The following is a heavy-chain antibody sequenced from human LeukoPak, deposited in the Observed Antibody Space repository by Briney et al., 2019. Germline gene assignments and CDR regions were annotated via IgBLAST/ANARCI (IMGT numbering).Heavy chain of an antibody. V-gene: IGHV4-59*01. CDR3: ASHYYYDSSGYYLDY. J-gene: IGHJ4*02. D-gene: IGHD3-22*01. Sequence: SETLSLTCTVSGGSISSYYWSWIRQPPGKGLEWIGYIYYSGSTNYNPSLKSRVTISVDTSRNQFSLKLSSVTAADTAVYYCASHYYYDSSGYYLDYWGQGTLVTVSS. CDR1: GGSISSYY. CDR2: IYYSGST.